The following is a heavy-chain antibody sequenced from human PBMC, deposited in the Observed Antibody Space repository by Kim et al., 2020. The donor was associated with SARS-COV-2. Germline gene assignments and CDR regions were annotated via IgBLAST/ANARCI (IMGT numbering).Heavy chain of an antibody. CDR2: INPSGGST. Sequence: ASVKVSCKASGYTFTSYYMHWVRQAPGQGLEWMGIINPSGGSTSYAQKFQGRVTMTRDTSTSTVYMELSSLRSEDTAVYYCAREAGYSGYAIGGHYFDYWGQGTLVTVSS. CDR1: GYTFTSYY. J-gene: IGHJ4*02. V-gene: IGHV1-46*01. D-gene: IGHD5-12*01. CDR3: AREAGYSGYAIGGHYFDY.